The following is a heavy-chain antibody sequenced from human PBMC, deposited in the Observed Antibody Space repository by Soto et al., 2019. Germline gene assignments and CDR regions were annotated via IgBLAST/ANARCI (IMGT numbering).Heavy chain of an antibody. D-gene: IGHD3-10*01. CDR1: GFTFGSYS. V-gene: IGHV3-23*01. J-gene: IGHJ2*01. CDR3: AKGGEYWSFDL. CDR2: ISGSGEST. Sequence: EMQLLDSGGGLVQPGGSLRLSCAASGFTFGSYSISWIRQPPGKGLEWVATISGSGESTYYADSVKGRFTISRDNSKNPLYRQMNSLGAEDTAVDPCAKGGEYWSFDLWGRGTLVTVSS.